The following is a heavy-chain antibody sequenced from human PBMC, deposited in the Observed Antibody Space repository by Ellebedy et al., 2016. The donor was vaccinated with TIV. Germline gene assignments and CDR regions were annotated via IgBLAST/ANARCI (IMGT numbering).Heavy chain of an antibody. CDR1: GYTFTGYY. V-gene: IGHV1-2*04. CDR3: ARARYSERKDYYYGMDV. J-gene: IGHJ6*02. Sequence: ASVKVSCXASGYTFTGYYMHWVRQAPGQGLEWMGWINPNSGGTNYAQKFQGWVTMTRDTSISTAYMELSRLRSDDTAVYYCARARYSERKDYYYGMDVWGQGTTVTVSS. D-gene: IGHD1-14*01. CDR2: INPNSGGT.